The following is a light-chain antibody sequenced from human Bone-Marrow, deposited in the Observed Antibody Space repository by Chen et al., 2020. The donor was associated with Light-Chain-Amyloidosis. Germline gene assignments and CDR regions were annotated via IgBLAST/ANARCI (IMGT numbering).Light chain of an antibody. CDR1: SGSIATNY. J-gene: IGLJ3*02. Sequence: NFMLTQPHSVSESPGKTVIISGTRSSGSIATNYVQWYQQRPDSSPTTVIYEDDQRPSGVPDRFSGSIDRSSNSASLTISGLKTEDEADYYCQSYQGSSQGVFGGGTKLTVL. CDR3: QSYQGSSQGV. V-gene: IGLV6-57*01. CDR2: EDD.